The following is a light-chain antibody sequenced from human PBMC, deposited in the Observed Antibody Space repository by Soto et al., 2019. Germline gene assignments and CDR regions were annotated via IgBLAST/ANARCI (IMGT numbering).Light chain of an antibody. CDR3: SSYTTSPTVV. V-gene: IGLV2-14*01. CDR1: SSDVGGYNY. J-gene: IGLJ2*01. Sequence: QSALTQPASVSGSPGQLITISCTGTSSDVGGYNYVSWYQQHPGKAPKLMIYEVSNRPSGVSNRFSGSKSGNTASLTISGLQAEDEADYYCSSYTTSPTVVFGGGTKLTVL. CDR2: EVS.